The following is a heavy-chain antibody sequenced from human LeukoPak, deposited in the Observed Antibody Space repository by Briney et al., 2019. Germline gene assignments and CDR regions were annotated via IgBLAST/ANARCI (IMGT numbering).Heavy chain of an antibody. Sequence: SETLSLTCTASGGSISSSGYYWGWIRQPPGKGLEWIGSMYYSGSTYYNPSLKSRVTISVDTSKNHFSLKLSSVTAADTAVYYCARALRIYYYFDYWGQGTLVTVSS. J-gene: IGHJ4*02. CDR2: MYYSGST. V-gene: IGHV4-39*07. D-gene: IGHD1-26*01. CDR1: GGSISSSGYY. CDR3: ARALRIYYYFDY.